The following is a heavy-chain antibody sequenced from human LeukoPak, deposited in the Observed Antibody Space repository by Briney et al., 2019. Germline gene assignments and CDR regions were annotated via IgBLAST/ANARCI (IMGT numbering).Heavy chain of an antibody. D-gene: IGHD1-1*01. CDR3: AWTTGTGDAFDI. V-gene: IGHV3-21*01. Sequence: KPGRSLRLSCAASGFTFSSYSMNWVRQAPGKGLEWVSSISSSSSYIYYADSVKGRFTISRDNAKNSLYLQMNSLRAEDTAVYYCAWTTGTGDAFDIWGQGTMVTVSS. CDR1: GFTFSSYS. J-gene: IGHJ3*02. CDR2: ISSSSSYI.